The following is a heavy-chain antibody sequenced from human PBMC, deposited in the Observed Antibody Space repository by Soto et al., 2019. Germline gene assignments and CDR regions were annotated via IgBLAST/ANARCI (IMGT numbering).Heavy chain of an antibody. CDR2: IYYSGFT. J-gene: IGHJ5*02. V-gene: IGHV4-31*03. Sequence: QVQLQESGPGLVKPSQTLSLTCTVSGGSISSGGYYWSWIRQHPGKGLEWIGYIYYSGFTYYNPSLKSRGTLSVSTSKNQFSLEPGSGAAGETAVYYWGRSIGPLGQGNPV. CDR3: GRSIGP. CDR1: GGSISSGGYY.